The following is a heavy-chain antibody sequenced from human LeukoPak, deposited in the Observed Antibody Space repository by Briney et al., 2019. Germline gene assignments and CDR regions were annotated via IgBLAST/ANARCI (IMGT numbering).Heavy chain of an antibody. CDR1: GFTFSSYA. Sequence: PGGSLRLSCAASGFTFSSYAMSWVRQAPGKGLEWVSAIRGSGGSTYYADSVKGRFTISRDNSKNTLYLQMNSLRAEDTAVYYCAKDISLRYYDSSGYSPFDYWGQGTLVTVSS. CDR3: AKDISLRYYDSSGYSPFDY. D-gene: IGHD3-22*01. CDR2: IRGSGGST. V-gene: IGHV3-23*01. J-gene: IGHJ4*02.